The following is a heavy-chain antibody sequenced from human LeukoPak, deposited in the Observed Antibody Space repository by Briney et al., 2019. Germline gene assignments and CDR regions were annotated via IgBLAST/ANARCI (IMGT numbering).Heavy chain of an antibody. CDR3: AKRGLAAALFR. V-gene: IGHV3-23*01. CDR2: ISGSGGST. CDR1: GFTFSSYW. D-gene: IGHD6-13*01. J-gene: IGHJ4*02. Sequence: AGGSLRLSCAASGFTFSSYWMSWVRQAPGKGLEWVSDISGSGGSTYYADSVKGRFTISRDNSKNTLYLQMNRLRAEGTAVYYCAKRGLAAALFRWGQGTLVTVSS.